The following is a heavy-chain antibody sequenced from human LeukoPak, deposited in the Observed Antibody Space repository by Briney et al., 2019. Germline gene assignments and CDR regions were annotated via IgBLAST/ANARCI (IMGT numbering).Heavy chain of an antibody. V-gene: IGHV3-30*18. D-gene: IGHD6-19*01. Sequence: QSGGSLRLSCAASGFTFSSYGMHWVRQAPGKGLEWVAVISYDGSNKYYADSVKGRFTISRDNSKNTLYLQMNSLRAEDTAVYYCAKELILGSGWTDGYFDYWGQGTLVTVSS. CDR1: GFTFSSYG. CDR2: ISYDGSNK. J-gene: IGHJ4*02. CDR3: AKELILGSGWTDGYFDY.